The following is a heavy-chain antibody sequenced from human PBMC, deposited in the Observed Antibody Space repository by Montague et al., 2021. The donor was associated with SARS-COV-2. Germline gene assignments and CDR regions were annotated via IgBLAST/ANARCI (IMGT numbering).Heavy chain of an antibody. CDR2: IFYTGST. Sequence: SETLSLTCSVSGGSTSNYYWTWIRQSPGKGLQWIGYIFYTGSTKFNPSRKSRVSMSLDTSKNHFSLRLSAVTAADTARYYCARAQNICFIANCVNYFDLWGLGALVTVSS. J-gene: IGHJ4*02. V-gene: IGHV4-59*01. CDR1: GGSTSNYY. D-gene: IGHD2-15*01. CDR3: ARAQNICFIANCVNYFDL.